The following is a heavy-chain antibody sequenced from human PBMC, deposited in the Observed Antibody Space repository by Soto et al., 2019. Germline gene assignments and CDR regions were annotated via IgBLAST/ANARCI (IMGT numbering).Heavy chain of an antibody. CDR3: ARGRYYDSSGFDY. CDR1: GFTVSSNY. D-gene: IGHD3-22*01. J-gene: IGHJ4*02. Sequence: GGSLRLSCAASGFTVSSNYMSWVRQAPGKGLEWVSVIYSGGSTYYADSVKGRFTISRDNSKNTLYLQMNSLRAEDTAVYYCARGRYYDSSGFDYWGQGPLVTVSS. CDR2: IYSGGST. V-gene: IGHV3-53*01.